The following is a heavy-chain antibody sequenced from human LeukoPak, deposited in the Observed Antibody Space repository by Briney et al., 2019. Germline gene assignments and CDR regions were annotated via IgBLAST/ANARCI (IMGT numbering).Heavy chain of an antibody. CDR1: GFTFSNYP. D-gene: IGHD3-22*01. Sequence: PGGSLRPSCAASGFTFSNYPMSWVRQAPGKGLEWVSAISVSGGSTYYADSVKGRFTISRDFSKNTLYLQMNNLRAEDTAVYHCAKDDDISGLDNWGQGTLVTVSS. CDR3: AKDDDISGLDN. V-gene: IGHV3-23*01. J-gene: IGHJ4*02. CDR2: ISVSGGST.